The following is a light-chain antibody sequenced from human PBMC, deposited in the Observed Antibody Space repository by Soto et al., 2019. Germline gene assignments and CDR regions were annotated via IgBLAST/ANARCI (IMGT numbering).Light chain of an antibody. J-gene: IGKJ2*01. CDR1: QSISVH. V-gene: IGKV1-39*01. Sequence: DIQMTQSPSSLSASVGDTVTITCRASQSISVHLNWYQQKPGKVPKLLIYAASNLHSGVPSRFSGSGSETDFALTISSLQTEDCAPYYCQQSFITPFSFGQGTRLEIK. CDR2: AAS. CDR3: QQSFITPFS.